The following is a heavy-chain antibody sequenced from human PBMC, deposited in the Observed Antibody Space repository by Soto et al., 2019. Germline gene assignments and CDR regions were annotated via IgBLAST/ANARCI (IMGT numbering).Heavy chain of an antibody. CDR3: ARDPADYGDSDAFDI. D-gene: IGHD4-17*01. Sequence: GGSLRLSCAASGFTVSSNYMSWISQAPGKGLEWVSVIYSGGSTYYADSVKGRFTISRDNSKNTLYLQMNSLRAEDTAVYYCARDPADYGDSDAFDIWGQGTMVTVSS. J-gene: IGHJ3*02. CDR2: IYSGGST. CDR1: GFTVSSNY. V-gene: IGHV3-66*01.